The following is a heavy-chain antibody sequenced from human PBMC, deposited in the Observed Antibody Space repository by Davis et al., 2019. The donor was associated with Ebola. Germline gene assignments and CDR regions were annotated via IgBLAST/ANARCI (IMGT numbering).Heavy chain of an antibody. J-gene: IGHJ5*02. CDR3: ARDSAYWGYDFWSGLGVATGGFDP. V-gene: IGHV4-4*07. Sequence: PSETLSLTCAVYGGTFSGYYWSWIRQPAGKGLEWIGRIYTSGSTNYNPSLKSRVTMSVDTSKNQFSLKLSSVTAADTAVYYCARDSAYWGYDFWSGLGVATGGFDPWGQGTLVTVSS. CDR1: GGTFSGYY. D-gene: IGHD3-3*01. CDR2: IYTSGST.